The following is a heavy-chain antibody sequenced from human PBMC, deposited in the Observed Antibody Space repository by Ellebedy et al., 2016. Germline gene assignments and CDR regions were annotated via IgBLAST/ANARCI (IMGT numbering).Heavy chain of an antibody. Sequence: GGSLRLSCAASGLTFSGYAMNWVRQAPGRGLEWVSYISSASGHIYYADSVKGRFTISRDNARNSLYLQMNRPRAEDTAVYYCASLKLGFDYWGQGTLVTVSS. CDR3: ASLKLGFDY. D-gene: IGHD7-27*01. CDR2: ISSASGHI. J-gene: IGHJ4*02. V-gene: IGHV3-21*01. CDR1: GLTFSGYA.